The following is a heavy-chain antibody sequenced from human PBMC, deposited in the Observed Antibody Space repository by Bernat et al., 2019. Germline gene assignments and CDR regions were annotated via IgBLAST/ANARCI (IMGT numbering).Heavy chain of an antibody. V-gene: IGHV3-23*01. CDR1: GFTFSSYA. D-gene: IGHD3-9*01. CDR2: ISGSGGST. Sequence: EVQLLESGGGLVQPGGSLRLSCAASGFTFSSYAMSWVRQAPGKGLEWVSAISGSGGSTYYADSVKGRFTISRDNSKNTLYLQMNSLRVEDTAVYYCAKVATPRYFDWLTFDYWGQGTLVTVSS. CDR3: AKVATPRYFDWLTFDY. J-gene: IGHJ4*02.